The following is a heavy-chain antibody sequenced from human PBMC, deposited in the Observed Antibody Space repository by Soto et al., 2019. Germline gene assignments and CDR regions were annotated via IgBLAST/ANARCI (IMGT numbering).Heavy chain of an antibody. Sequence: GSLRLSCAASGFTFSSYSMNWVRQAPGKWLEWVSSISSSSSSIYYADSVQGRFTISRDNAKNTVYLVMNSLRAEDTAVYYCARLAGPTMIRGVSYYFDYWGQGTLVTVSS. V-gene: IGHV3-21*01. CDR2: ISSSSSSI. D-gene: IGHD3-10*01. CDR1: GFTFSSYS. J-gene: IGHJ4*02. CDR3: ARLAGPTMIRGVSYYFDY.